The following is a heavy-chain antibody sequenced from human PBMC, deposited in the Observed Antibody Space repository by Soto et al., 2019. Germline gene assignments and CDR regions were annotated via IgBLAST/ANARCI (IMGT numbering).Heavy chain of an antibody. J-gene: IGHJ4*02. CDR1: GFFFSSYT. Sequence: EVQLLESGGGLVQPGGSLRLSCVGSGFFFSSYTMTWVRKAPGKGLEWVSSFSATSENTYNADSVRGQFTISRDNSKNTLFLQMNSLTAEDTAMYYCAKARDQQWVRLPFDYWGQGILVIVSS. V-gene: IGHV3-23*01. CDR2: FSATSENT. CDR3: AKARDQQWVRLPFDY. D-gene: IGHD6-19*01.